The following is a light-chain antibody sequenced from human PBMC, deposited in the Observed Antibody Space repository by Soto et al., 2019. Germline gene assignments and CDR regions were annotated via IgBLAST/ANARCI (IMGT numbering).Light chain of an antibody. CDR1: QGSSSY. J-gene: IGKJ2*02. Sequence: DIQLTQSPSFLSASVGDRVTITCRASQGSSSYLACYQQKPGKAHKLLIYAASTLQSGVPSRFSGSGSGTEFTLTISSLQPEDFATYYFQQLNSYPSTFGQGTTRAI. V-gene: IGKV1-9*01. CDR3: QQLNSYPST. CDR2: AAS.